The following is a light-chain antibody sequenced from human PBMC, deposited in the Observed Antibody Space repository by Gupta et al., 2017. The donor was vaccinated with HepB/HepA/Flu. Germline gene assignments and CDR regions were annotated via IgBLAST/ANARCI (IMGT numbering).Light chain of an antibody. J-gene: IGKJ1*01. V-gene: IGKV1-39*01. CDR2: VAS. CDR3: QQSYDIPRT. CDR1: QGIGTY. Sequence: DITMTQSPPSLSASVGDRVNITCRASQGIGTYLNWYQQRPGKAPNVLISVASTLESGIPSRFAGGGSGTDFTLTINNLQPEDFGTYFCQQSYDIPRTFGQGTKIEMK.